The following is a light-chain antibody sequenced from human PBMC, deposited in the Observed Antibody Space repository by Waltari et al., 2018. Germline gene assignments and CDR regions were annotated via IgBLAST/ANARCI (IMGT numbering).Light chain of an antibody. CDR2: EVS. J-gene: IGLJ3*02. CDR1: RSYVGGYNY. CDR3: SSYTRSNTWV. Sequence: QSALTQPASVSGSPGQSITISCTGTRSYVGGYNYLSWYEQHPGKAPKLIIYEVSDRSSGVSNRFSGSKSANTASLTISGLQTEDEADYYCSSYTRSNTWVFGGGTRLTVL. V-gene: IGLV2-14*01.